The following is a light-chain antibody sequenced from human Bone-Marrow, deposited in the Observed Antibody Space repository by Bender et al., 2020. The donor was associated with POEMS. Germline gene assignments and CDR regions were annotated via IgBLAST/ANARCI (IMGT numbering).Light chain of an antibody. V-gene: IGLV1-40*01. CDR1: SSNTGSGYD. CDR3: ASWDDSAWV. Sequence: QSVLTQPPSVSGAPGQRVTISCTGSSSNTGSGYDINWYQHLPGTAPKLLIYGYNNRPSGVSNRFSGSKSGNTASLTISGLRSEDEGDYYCASWDDSAWVFGGGTKLTVL. J-gene: IGLJ3*02. CDR2: GYN.